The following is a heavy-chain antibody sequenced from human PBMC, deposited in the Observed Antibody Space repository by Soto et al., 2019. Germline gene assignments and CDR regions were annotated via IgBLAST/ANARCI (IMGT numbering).Heavy chain of an antibody. CDR3: ARNQYSSSSDY. D-gene: IGHD6-6*01. J-gene: IGHJ4*02. V-gene: IGHV3-48*03. CDR2: ISSSGSTI. CDR1: GFTFSSYE. Sequence: EVQLVESGGGLVQPGGSLRLSCAASGFTFSSYEMNWVRQAPGKGLEWVSYISSSGSTIYYADSVKGRFTISRDNAKNSLYLQMNSLRAEDTAVYYCARNQYSSSSDYWGQGTLVTVSS.